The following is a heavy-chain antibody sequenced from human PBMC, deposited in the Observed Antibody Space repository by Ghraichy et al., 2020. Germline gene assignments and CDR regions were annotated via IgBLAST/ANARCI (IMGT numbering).Heavy chain of an antibody. CDR1: GFTFSDHY. J-gene: IGHJ4*02. CDR3: ARVNTGNYFGFDY. V-gene: IGHV3-11*01. D-gene: IGHD1-26*01. CDR2: ISNSGGTI. Sequence: GSLRLSCEASGFTFSDHYMTWIRQAPGKGLEWVSYISNSGGTIKYADSLKGRFTISGDNAKNSLFLHMNSLNAEDTAVYFCARVNTGNYFGFDYWGPGTLVTVSS.